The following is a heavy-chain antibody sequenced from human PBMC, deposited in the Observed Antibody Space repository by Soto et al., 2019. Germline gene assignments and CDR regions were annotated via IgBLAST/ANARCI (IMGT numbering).Heavy chain of an antibody. D-gene: IGHD2-2*01. CDR1: GFTLRSYE. CDR3: VRESCAIPSCSTQFGMDV. Sequence: PGGSLRLSGVRSGFTLRSYEMNWFRQAPGKGLELVSYISSSGSSIYYPDSVKGRFTISRDNAKNSLYLQMNSLRAEDTAAYYCVRESCAIPSCSTQFGMDVWAQGTTITVT. J-gene: IGHJ6*02. V-gene: IGHV3-48*03. CDR2: ISSSGSSI.